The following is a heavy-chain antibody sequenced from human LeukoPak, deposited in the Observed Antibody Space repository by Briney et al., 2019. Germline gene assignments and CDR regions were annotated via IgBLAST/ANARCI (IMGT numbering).Heavy chain of an antibody. CDR2: ISYDGSNK. CDR1: GFTFSSYA. J-gene: IGHJ6*02. CDR3: ASVVRPGYFFYYGLGV. Sequence: GGSLRLSCAASGFTFSSYAMHWVRQAPGKGLEWVAVISYDGSNKYYADSVKGRFTISRDNSKNTLYLQINSLRAEDTALYFCASVVRPGYFFYYGLGVWGRGATVTVSS. V-gene: IGHV3-30*07.